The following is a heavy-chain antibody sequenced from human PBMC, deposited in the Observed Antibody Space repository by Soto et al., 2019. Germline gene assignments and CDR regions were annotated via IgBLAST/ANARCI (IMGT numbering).Heavy chain of an antibody. J-gene: IGHJ4*02. CDR2: INEDGSDK. CDR1: GFTFSNNW. V-gene: IGHV3-7*01. CDR3: ASTECVSGRDC. Sequence: EVHLVESGGDLVQPGGSLRLSCAASGFTFSNNWMCWVRQAPGKGLQWVASINEDGSDKYHADSVKGRFTISRDNANNSLYLQMNSMRGEDTAVYYCASTECVSGRDCWGQGTLVTVCS. D-gene: IGHD2-15*01.